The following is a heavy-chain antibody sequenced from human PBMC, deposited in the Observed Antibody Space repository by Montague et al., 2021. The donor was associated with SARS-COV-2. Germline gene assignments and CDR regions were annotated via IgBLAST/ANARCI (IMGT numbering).Heavy chain of an antibody. V-gene: IGHV3-66*01. CDR2: IYRGGST. CDR1: GFTVSNTY. CDR3: AARADYYYGMDV. J-gene: IGHJ6*02. Sequence: SLRLSCAASGFTVSNTYMNWARQAPGKGLEWVSVIYRGGSTYNADSVKGRFTISRDKSNYTQYLQMNSLRAGDTAVYYCAARADYYYGMDVWGQGTPVTVSS.